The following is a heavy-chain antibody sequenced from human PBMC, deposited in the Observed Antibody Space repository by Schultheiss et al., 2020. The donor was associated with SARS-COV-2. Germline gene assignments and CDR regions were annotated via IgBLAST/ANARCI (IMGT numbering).Heavy chain of an antibody. CDR1: GGSISSYY. J-gene: IGHJ5*02. CDR2: INHSGST. CDR3: ARHNSYCSSTSCGWFDP. D-gene: IGHD2-2*01. Sequence: SETLSLTCTVSGGSISSYYWSWIRQPPGKGLEWIGEINHSGSTNYNPSLKSRVTISVDTSNNQFSLKVSSVTAADTAVYYCARHNSYCSSTSCGWFDPWGQGTLVTVSS. V-gene: IGHV4-34*01.